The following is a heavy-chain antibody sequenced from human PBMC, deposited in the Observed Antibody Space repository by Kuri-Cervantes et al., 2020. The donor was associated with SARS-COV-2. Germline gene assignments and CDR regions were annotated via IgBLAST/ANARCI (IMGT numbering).Heavy chain of an antibody. V-gene: IGHV1-2*04. CDR2: INPNSGGT. CDR1: GYTFSCYY. D-gene: IGHD3-10*01. CDR3: ATGMVRGVIQSYYYGMDV. Sequence: ASVKVSCKASGYTFSCYYIYWVRQAPGQGLEWMGWINPNSGGTNYAEKFQGWVTMTRDTSISTAFMGLSRLRSDDTAVYYCATGMVRGVIQSYYYGMDVWGQGTTVTVSS. J-gene: IGHJ6*02.